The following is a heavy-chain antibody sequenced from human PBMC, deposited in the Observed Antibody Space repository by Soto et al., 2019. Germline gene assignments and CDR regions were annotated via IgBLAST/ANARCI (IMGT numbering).Heavy chain of an antibody. J-gene: IGHJ4*02. D-gene: IGHD3-10*01. CDR1: GFTFSSYG. Sequence: QVQLVESGGGVVQPGRSLRLSCAASGFTFSSYGMHWVRQAPGKGLEWVAVILYDGSNKYYADSVKGRFTISRDNSKNTLYLQMNSLRAEDTAVYYCARDRGASDYWGQGTLVTVSS. V-gene: IGHV3-33*01. CDR3: ARDRGASDY. CDR2: ILYDGSNK.